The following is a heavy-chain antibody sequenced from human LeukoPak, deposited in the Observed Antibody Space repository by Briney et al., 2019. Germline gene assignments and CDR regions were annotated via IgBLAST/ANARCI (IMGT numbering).Heavy chain of an antibody. Sequence: PGRSLRLSFAPAGLTFSDNAIRWVRQATGRGLEWVSTISRTTGTTYYADSVKGRFTISRDNSKNTVSLQVNSLRAEDTAVYYCAKGSHFANCGQGTLVTVSS. CDR3: AKGSHFAN. CDR1: GLTFSDNA. CDR2: ISRTTGTT. V-gene: IGHV3-23*01. J-gene: IGHJ4*02.